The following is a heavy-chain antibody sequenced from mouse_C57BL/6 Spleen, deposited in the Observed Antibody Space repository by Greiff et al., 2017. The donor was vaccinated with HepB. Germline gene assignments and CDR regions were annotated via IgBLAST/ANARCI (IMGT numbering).Heavy chain of an antibody. V-gene: IGHV1-15*01. CDR1: GYTFTDYE. Sequence: QVQLKESGAELVRPGASVTLSCKASGYTFTDYEMHWVKQTPVHGLEWIGAIDPETGGTAYNQKFEGKAILTADKSSSTAYMELRSLTSEDSAVYYCTRERRIYSGGAMDYWGQGTSVTVSS. D-gene: IGHD2-1*01. CDR3: TRERRIYSGGAMDY. J-gene: IGHJ4*01. CDR2: IDPETGGT.